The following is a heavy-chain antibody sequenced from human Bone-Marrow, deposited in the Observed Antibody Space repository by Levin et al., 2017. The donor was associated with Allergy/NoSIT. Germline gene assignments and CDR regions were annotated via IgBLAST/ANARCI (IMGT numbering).Heavy chain of an antibody. CDR3: ARGRGQLFGF. V-gene: IGHV3-21*01. J-gene: IGHJ1*01. CDR1: GFTFSSYS. D-gene: IGHD4-23*01. CDR2: ISTSSSYI. Sequence: PGGSLRLSCVASGFTFSSYSMNWVRQAPGKGLEWVSSISTSSSYIDYADSVKGRFTISRDNANNSQYLQMNSLRAEDTAVYYCARGRGQLFGFWGQGTLVTVSS.